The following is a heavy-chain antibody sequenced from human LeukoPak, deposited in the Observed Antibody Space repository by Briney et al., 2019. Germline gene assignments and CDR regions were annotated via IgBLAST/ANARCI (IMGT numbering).Heavy chain of an antibody. CDR2: ISYDGSNK. Sequence: GGSLRLSCAASGFTFSSYGMQWVRQAPGKGLEWVAVISYDGSNKYYADSVKGRFTISRDNSKNTLYLQMNSLRAEDTAVYYCAKDMARGYGMDVWGQGTTVTVSS. CDR3: AKDMARGYGMDV. V-gene: IGHV3-30*18. CDR1: GFTFSSYG. J-gene: IGHJ6*02. D-gene: IGHD3-10*01.